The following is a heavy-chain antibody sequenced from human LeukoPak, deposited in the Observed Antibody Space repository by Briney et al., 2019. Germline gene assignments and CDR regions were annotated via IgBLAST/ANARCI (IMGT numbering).Heavy chain of an antibody. CDR2: IKQDGSEK. CDR1: GFTFRNYW. J-gene: IGHJ4*02. Sequence: GGSLRLSCAASGFTFRNYWMSWVRQAPGKGLEWVANIKQDGSEKYYVDSVKGRFTISRDNAKNSLYLQMNSLRTDDTAVYFCEREGPFDFWGQGTLVTVSS. CDR3: EREGPFDF. V-gene: IGHV3-7*01.